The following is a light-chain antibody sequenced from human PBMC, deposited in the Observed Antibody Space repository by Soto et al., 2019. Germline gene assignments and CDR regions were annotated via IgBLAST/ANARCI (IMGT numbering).Light chain of an antibody. V-gene: IGLV2-23*01. CDR2: EGS. CDR3: CSYAGSSTSYV. CDR1: SSDVGGYNL. Sequence: QSVLTQPRSVSGSPGQSVTISCTGTSSDVGGYNLVSWYQQHPGKAPKLMIYEGSKRPSGVSNRFSGSKSGNTASLTISGLQAEDEADYYCCSYAGSSTSYVFGTGTKVTVL. J-gene: IGLJ1*01.